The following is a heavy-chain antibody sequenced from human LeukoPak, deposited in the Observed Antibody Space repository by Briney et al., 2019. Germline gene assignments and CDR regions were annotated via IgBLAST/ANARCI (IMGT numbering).Heavy chain of an antibody. D-gene: IGHD6-6*01. CDR2: IWYDGSNK. V-gene: IGHV3-33*06. CDR3: AKDRNRGEYSSSAGDY. Sequence: GRSLRLSCAASGFTFSSYGMHWVRQAPGKGLEWVAVIWYDGSNKYYADSVKGRFTISRDNSKNTLYLQMNSLRAEDTAVYYCAKDRNRGEYSSSAGDYWGQGTLVTVSS. CDR1: GFTFSSYG. J-gene: IGHJ4*02.